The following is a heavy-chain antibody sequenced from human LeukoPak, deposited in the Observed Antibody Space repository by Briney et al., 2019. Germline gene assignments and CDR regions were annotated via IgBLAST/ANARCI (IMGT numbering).Heavy chain of an antibody. V-gene: IGHV3-21*01. CDR2: ISSSSSHI. CDR3: ARRSGIAVAGAFDY. CDR1: GFTFSNYN. J-gene: IGHJ4*02. D-gene: IGHD6-19*01. Sequence: KTGGSLRLSCAASGFTFSNYNMNWVRQAPGKWLEWVSSISSSSSHIYYADSVKGRFTISRDNAKNSLYLHMNTLRAEDTALYYCARRSGIAVAGAFDYWGQGTLVTVSS.